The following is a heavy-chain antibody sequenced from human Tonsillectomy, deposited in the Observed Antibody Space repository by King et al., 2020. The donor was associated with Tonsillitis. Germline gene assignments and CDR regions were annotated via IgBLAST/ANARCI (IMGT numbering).Heavy chain of an antibody. CDR1: GGSFSGYY. J-gene: IGHJ4*02. Sequence: VQLQQWGAGLLKPSETLSLTCAVYGGSFSGYYWSWIRQPPGKGLEWIGEVSHNGNTNYNPSLKSRVTISVDTSKNQFSLKLSSVTAADTAVYYCARGHYGEMGFDYWGQGTRVTVSS. CDR2: VSHNGNT. CDR3: ARGHYGEMGFDY. D-gene: IGHD4-17*01. V-gene: IGHV4-34*01.